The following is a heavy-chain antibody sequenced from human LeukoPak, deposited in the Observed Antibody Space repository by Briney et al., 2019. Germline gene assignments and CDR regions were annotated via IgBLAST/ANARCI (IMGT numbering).Heavy chain of an antibody. J-gene: IGHJ6*02. CDR3: AITLEDYYYGMDV. V-gene: IGHV3-23*01. CDR2: IRGSGGST. Sequence: PGGSLRLSCAASGFTFSDFSMNWVRQAPGKGLEWVSAIRGSGGSTYYADSVKGRFTISRDNSKNTLYLQMNSLRAEDTAVYYCAITLEDYYYGMDVWGQGTTVTVSS. CDR1: GFTFSDFS.